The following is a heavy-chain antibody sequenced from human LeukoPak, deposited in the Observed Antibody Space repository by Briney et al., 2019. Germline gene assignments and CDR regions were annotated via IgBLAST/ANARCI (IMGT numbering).Heavy chain of an antibody. V-gene: IGHV1-46*01. J-gene: IGHJ5*02. CDR3: ARYNYDFWSGYSKWFDP. CDR1: GYTFTSYY. CDR2: IDPTGGDT. Sequence: ASVKVSCKASGYTFTSYYLHWVRLAPGQGLEWMGIIDPTGGDTTYAPKFQDRVTMTRDTSTRTVYMELKSLRSEDTAVYYCARYNYDFWSGYSKWFDPWGQGTLVTVSS. D-gene: IGHD3-3*01.